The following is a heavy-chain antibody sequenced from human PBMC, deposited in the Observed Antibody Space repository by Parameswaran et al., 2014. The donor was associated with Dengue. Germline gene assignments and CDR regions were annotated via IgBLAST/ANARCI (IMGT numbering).Heavy chain of an antibody. V-gene: IGHV1-69*01. J-gene: IGHJ4*02. CDR2: IIPIFGTA. CDR3: ARDLWSGIVGAPTPGHYFDY. Sequence: WVRQAPGQGLEWMGGIIPIFGTANYAQKFQGRVTITADESTSTAYMELSSLRSEDTAVYYCARDLWSGIVGAPTPGHYFDYWGQGTLVTVSS. D-gene: IGHD1-26*01.